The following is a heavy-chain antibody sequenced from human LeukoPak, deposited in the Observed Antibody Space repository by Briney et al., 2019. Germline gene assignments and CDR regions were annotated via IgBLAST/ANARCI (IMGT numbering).Heavy chain of an antibody. CDR3: AKDLIIVGAISWFDP. V-gene: IGHV3-23*01. J-gene: IGHJ5*02. CDR2: ISGSGGST. CDR1: GFTFSSYA. D-gene: IGHD1-26*01. Sequence: GGSLRLSCAASGFTFSSYAMSWVRQAPGKGLEWVSAISGSGGSTYYADSVKSRFTISRDNSKNTLYLQMNSLRAEDTAVYYCAKDLIIVGAISWFDPWGQGTLVTVSS.